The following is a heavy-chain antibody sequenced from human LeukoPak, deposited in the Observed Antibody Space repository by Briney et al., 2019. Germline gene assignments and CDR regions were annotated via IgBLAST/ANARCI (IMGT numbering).Heavy chain of an antibody. J-gene: IGHJ4*02. Sequence: GGSLRLSCAASGFTFSDYYMSWIRQAPGKGLEWVSYVSGSGSTIYYTNSVKGRFTISRDNAKNSLYLPMNSLRAEDTAVYYCAREMAIIRDSWGQGTLVTVSS. D-gene: IGHD5-24*01. CDR2: VSGSGSTI. CDR3: AREMAIIRDS. CDR1: GFTFSDYY. V-gene: IGHV3-11*01.